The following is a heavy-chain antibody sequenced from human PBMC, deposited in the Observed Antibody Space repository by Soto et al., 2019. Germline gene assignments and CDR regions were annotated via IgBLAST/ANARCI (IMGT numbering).Heavy chain of an antibody. J-gene: IGHJ5*02. Sequence: QITLKESGPTLVEPTQTLTLTCTFSGFSFTTGGGAVGWIRQPPGKALEWLAVIYAYGTEHYSPSLRSRLIITKDTSKNQVVLTMINVDPSDPATYYCAHRRSEATRCFFGPWGQGILVTVSS. D-gene: IGHD6-19*01. CDR2: IYAYGTE. CDR1: GFSFTTGGGA. CDR3: AHRRSEATRCFFGP. V-gene: IGHV2-5*01.